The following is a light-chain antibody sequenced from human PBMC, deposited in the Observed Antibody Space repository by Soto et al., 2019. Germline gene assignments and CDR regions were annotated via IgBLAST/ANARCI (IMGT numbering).Light chain of an antibody. J-gene: IGLJ1*01. CDR2: DDR. Sequence: SYELTQPPSVSVAPGQSARITCGGDNIGCKSVHWYQQKPGQAPVLVVFDDRDRPSGIPERFSGSNSENTATLTISRVEAGDEADYYCQVWDSVTDPNYVFGPGTKVTVL. V-gene: IGLV3-21*02. CDR3: QVWDSVTDPNYV. CDR1: NIGCKS.